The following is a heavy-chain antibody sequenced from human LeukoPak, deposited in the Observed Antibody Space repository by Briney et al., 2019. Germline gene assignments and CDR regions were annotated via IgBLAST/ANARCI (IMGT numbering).Heavy chain of an antibody. V-gene: IGHV4-59*12. CDR3: ARDRQWLWSWFDP. D-gene: IGHD6-19*01. CDR2: IYYSGST. Sequence: PSETLSLTCTVSGGSISSYYWSWIRQPPGKGLEWIGYIYYSGSTNYNPSLKSRVTISVDTSKNQFSLKLSSVTAADTAVYYCARDRQWLWSWFDPWGQGTLVTVSS. J-gene: IGHJ5*02. CDR1: GGSISSYY.